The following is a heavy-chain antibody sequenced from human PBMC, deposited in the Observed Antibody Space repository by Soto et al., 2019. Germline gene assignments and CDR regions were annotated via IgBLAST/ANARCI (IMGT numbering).Heavy chain of an antibody. J-gene: IGHJ4*02. Sequence: GGSLRLSCAASGFTFSSYAMSWVRQAPGKGLEWVSAISGSGGSTYYADSVKGRFTISRDNSKNTLYLQMNSLRAEDTAVYYCANWIEWYSSSSTRDYLDYWGQGTLVTVSS. CDR2: ISGSGGST. CDR3: ANWIEWYSSSSTRDYLDY. V-gene: IGHV3-23*01. CDR1: GFTFSSYA. D-gene: IGHD6-6*01.